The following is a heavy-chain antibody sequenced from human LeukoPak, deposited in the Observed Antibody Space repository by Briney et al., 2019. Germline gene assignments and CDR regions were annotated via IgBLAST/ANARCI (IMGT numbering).Heavy chain of an antibody. CDR1: GLSFSSYG. CDR3: ARDNAVPGRGYYFDY. D-gene: IGHD6-19*01. CDR2: IWYDGSNK. Sequence: PGRSLRLSCAASGLSFSSYGMHWVRQAPGKGLEWVAVIWYDGSNKNYVDSVKGRFTISRDNSKNTLYLQMNSLRAEDTAVYYCARDNAVPGRGYYFDYWGRGTLVTVSS. V-gene: IGHV3-33*01. J-gene: IGHJ4*02.